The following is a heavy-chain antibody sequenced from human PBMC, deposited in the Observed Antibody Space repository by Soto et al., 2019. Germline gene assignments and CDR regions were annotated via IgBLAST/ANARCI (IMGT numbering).Heavy chain of an antibody. D-gene: IGHD2-2*01. J-gene: IGHJ4*02. CDR2: ICGNGDTT. V-gene: IGHV3-23*01. CDR1: GFTFSTYA. Sequence: GGSLRLSCEASGFTFSTYAMSWLRQTPGKRLEWVSVICGNGDTTYYTDSVRGRFTISRDDSKKTLYLQMNSLRAEDSAIYYCAKGSSSSCYGTLAFWGQGSLVTVSS. CDR3: AKGSSSSCYGTLAF.